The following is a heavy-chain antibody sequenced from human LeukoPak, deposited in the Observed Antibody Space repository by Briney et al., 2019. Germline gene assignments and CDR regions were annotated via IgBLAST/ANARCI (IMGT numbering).Heavy chain of an antibody. V-gene: IGHV4-34*01. CDR2: IYYSGST. J-gene: IGHJ1*01. CDR3: ARDMQGYCSGGSCYSFQH. D-gene: IGHD2-15*01. CDR1: GGSFSGYY. Sequence: NASETLSLTCAVYGGSFSGYYWSWIRQPPGKGLEWIGSIYYSGSTYYNPSLKSRVTISVDTSKNQFSLKLSSVTAADTAVYYCARDMQGYCSGGSCYSFQHWGQGTLVTVSS.